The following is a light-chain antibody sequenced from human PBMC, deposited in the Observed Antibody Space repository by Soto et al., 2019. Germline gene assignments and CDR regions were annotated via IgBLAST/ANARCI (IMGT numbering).Light chain of an antibody. CDR2: EVT. J-gene: IGLJ3*02. V-gene: IGLV2-8*01. CDR3: TSYVGNDIWV. CDR1: SSDVGAYKY. Sequence: QSSLTQPPSASGSPGQSDTISYTGTSSDVGAYKYVSWYQQYPGKAPKLMIYEVTKRPSGVPDRFSGSKSGNTASLTVSGLQAEDEADYYCTSYVGNDIWVFGGGTQLTVL.